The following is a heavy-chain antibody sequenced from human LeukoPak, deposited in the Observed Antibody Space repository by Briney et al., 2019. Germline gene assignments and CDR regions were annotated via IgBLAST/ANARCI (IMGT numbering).Heavy chain of an antibody. V-gene: IGHV3-7*01. CDR2: IKQDGSER. D-gene: IGHD4-17*01. Sequence: GGSLRLSCAASGFTFTKYWMSWVRQAPGKGLEWVANIKQDGSERHYVDSVKGRFTISRDNARNSVYLQMNSLSDDDTAVYYCARDGDYIMPPFDYWGQGILVTVSS. CDR3: ARDGDYIMPPFDY. J-gene: IGHJ4*02. CDR1: GFTFTKYW.